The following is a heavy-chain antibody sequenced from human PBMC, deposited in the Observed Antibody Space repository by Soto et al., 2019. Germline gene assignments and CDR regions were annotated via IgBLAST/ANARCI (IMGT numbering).Heavy chain of an antibody. CDR3: ARASAGHFPYGLDV. CDR1: GYSFTSSW. CDR2: IFPVDSDA. J-gene: IGHJ6*02. V-gene: IGHV5-51*01. D-gene: IGHD3-9*01. Sequence: VQLVQSGAEVKKPGESLRISCEASGYSFTSSWIAWVRQMPGKGLEWMGNIFPVDSDARYSPAFQGQVTLSVDKSRDTAFLQWTSLKSSDTGKYSCARASAGHFPYGLDVWGQGNTVTVSS.